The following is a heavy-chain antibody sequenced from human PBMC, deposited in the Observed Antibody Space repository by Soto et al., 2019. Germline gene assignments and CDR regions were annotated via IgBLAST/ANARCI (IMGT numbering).Heavy chain of an antibody. Sequence: ETLSLTCTVSGGSISSYYWSWIRQPPGKGLEWIGYIYYSGSTNYNPSLKSRVTTSVDTSKNQFSLKLSSVTAADTAVYYCARAHYDYVWGSPLSWGQGTLVTVSS. CDR1: GGSISSYY. CDR3: ARAHYDYVWGSPLS. D-gene: IGHD3-16*01. J-gene: IGHJ5*02. V-gene: IGHV4-59*01. CDR2: IYYSGST.